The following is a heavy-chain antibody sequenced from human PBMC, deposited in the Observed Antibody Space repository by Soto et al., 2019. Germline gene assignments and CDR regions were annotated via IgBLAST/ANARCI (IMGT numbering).Heavy chain of an antibody. V-gene: IGHV1-69*13. D-gene: IGHD3-3*01. CDR1: GGTFSSYA. Sequence: GASVKVSCKASGGTFSSYAISWVRQAPGQGLEWMGGIIPIFGTANYAQKFQGRVTITADESTSTAYMELSSLRSEDTAVYYCARPTYYDFWSGYTTRLDYYGMDVWGQGTTVTVSS. CDR2: IIPIFGTA. CDR3: ARPTYYDFWSGYTTRLDYYGMDV. J-gene: IGHJ6*02.